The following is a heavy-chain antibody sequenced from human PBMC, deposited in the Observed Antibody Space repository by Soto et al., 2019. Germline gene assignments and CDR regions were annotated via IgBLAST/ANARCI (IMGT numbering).Heavy chain of an antibody. Sequence: PSETLSLTCTVSGGSISSDYWNWIRQPPGKGLEWIGYVYHSWSTKYNPSLKSRVTISVDTSKNQLSLKLSSVTAADTAVCYCARFGTSPNGNWFDPWGQGTLVTVSS. J-gene: IGHJ5*02. V-gene: IGHV4-59*01. D-gene: IGHD3-10*01. CDR3: ARFGTSPNGNWFDP. CDR2: VYHSWST. CDR1: GGSISSDY.